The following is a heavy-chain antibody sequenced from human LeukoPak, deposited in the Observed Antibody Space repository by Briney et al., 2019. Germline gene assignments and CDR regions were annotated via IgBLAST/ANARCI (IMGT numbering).Heavy chain of an antibody. J-gene: IGHJ4*02. D-gene: IGHD6-13*01. CDR1: GGSFSGYY. V-gene: IGHV4-34*01. CDR2: INHSGST. Sequence: SETLSLTCAVYGGSFSGYYWSWIRQPPGKGLEWFGEINHSGSTNYNPSLKSRVTISIDTSKNQFSLKLSSVTAADTAVYFCARVAAAGNYYFDSCGERKLCTVSS. CDR3: ARVAAAGNYYFDS.